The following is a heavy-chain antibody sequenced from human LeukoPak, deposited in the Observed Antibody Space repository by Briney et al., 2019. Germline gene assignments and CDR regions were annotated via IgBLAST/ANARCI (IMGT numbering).Heavy chain of an antibody. CDR1: GFTFSSYW. D-gene: IGHD6-13*01. Sequence: GGSLRLSCAASGFTFSSYWMHWVRQAPGKGLEWVAVISYDGSNKYYADSVKGRFTISRDNSKNTLYLQMNSLRAEDTAVYYCAREYSSSWFDYWGQGTLVTVSS. V-gene: IGHV3-30-3*01. CDR3: AREYSSSWFDY. J-gene: IGHJ4*02. CDR2: ISYDGSNK.